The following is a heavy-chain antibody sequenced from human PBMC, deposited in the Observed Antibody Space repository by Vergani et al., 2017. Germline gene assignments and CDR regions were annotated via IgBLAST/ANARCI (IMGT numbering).Heavy chain of an antibody. CDR3: ARHEGELLWFGELWRGGGGFDP. J-gene: IGHJ5*02. D-gene: IGHD3-10*01. CDR1: GGSISSSSYY. Sequence: QLQLQESGPGLVKPSETLSLTCTVSGGSISSSSYYWGWIRQPPGKGLEWIGSIYYSGSTYYNPSLKRRDTISVDTYKNQFSLKLSSVTAADTAGYYCARHEGELLWFGELWRGGGGFDPWGQGTLVTVSS. CDR2: IYYSGST. V-gene: IGHV4-39*01.